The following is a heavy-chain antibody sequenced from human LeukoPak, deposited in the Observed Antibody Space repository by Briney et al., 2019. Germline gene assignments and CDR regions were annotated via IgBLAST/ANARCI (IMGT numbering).Heavy chain of an antibody. CDR3: ARRGGSSSRRSPIDY. Sequence: GGSLRLSCTASGFTFSDYWMTWVRQAPGKGPEWVANIKQDGSQRYYVDSVRGRFTISRDNAKNSLFLQVNGLRAEDTAVYYCARRGGSSSRRSPIDYWGQGTLVTVSS. V-gene: IGHV3-7*01. D-gene: IGHD6-6*01. J-gene: IGHJ4*02. CDR1: GFTFSDYW. CDR2: IKQDGSQR.